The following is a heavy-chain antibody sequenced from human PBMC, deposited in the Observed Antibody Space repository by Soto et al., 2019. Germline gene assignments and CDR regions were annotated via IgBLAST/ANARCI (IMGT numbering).Heavy chain of an antibody. CDR1: GFTFSDYY. D-gene: IGHD3-10*01. V-gene: IGHV3-11*01. Sequence: GGSLRLSCAASGFTFSDYYMSWIRQAPGKGLEWVSYISSSGSTIYYADSVKGRFTISRDNAKNSLYLQMNSLRAEDTAVYYCARSQTYYYGSGSDYGMDVWGQGTTVTVSS. J-gene: IGHJ6*02. CDR2: ISSSGSTI. CDR3: ARSQTYYYGSGSDYGMDV.